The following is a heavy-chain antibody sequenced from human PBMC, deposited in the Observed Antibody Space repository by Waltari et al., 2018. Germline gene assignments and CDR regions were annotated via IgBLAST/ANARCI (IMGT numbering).Heavy chain of an antibody. V-gene: IGHV3-33*01. CDR1: GFTFSSYG. CDR2: IWYDGSNK. CDR3: ARWDYDSSGYSYYFDY. Sequence: QVQLVESGGGVVQPGRSLRLSCAASGFTFSSYGMHWVRQAPGKGLEWVAVIWYDGSNKDYADSVKGRFTISRDNSKNTLYLQMNSLRAEDTAVYYCARWDYDSSGYSYYFDYWGQGTLVTVSS. D-gene: IGHD3-22*01. J-gene: IGHJ4*02.